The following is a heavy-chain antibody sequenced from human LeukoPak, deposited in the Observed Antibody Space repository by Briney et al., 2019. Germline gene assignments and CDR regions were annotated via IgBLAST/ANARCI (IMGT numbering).Heavy chain of an antibody. CDR2: T. CDR1: GFTFSSYA. J-gene: IGHJ5*02. CDR3: AKGSGSGWYGWFAP. V-gene: IGHV3-23*01. D-gene: IGHD6-19*01. Sequence: GGSLRLSCAASGFTFSSYAMTWVRQAPGKGLEWVTYYADSVKGRFTISRDNSKNTFFLQMNTLRAVDTAVYYCAKGSGSGWYGWFAPWGQGTLVTVSS.